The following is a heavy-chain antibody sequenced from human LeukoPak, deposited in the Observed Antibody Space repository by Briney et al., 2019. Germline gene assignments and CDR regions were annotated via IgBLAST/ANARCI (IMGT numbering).Heavy chain of an antibody. CDR1: GFTFSSYA. V-gene: IGHV3-23*01. CDR2: TSGSGGST. CDR3: ASQAGYDILTGYSYFDY. D-gene: IGHD3-9*01. Sequence: GGSLRLSCAASGFTFSSYAMSWVRQAPGKGLEWVSATSGSGGSTYYADSVKGRFTISRDNSKNTPYLQMNSLRAVDTAVYYCASQAGYDILTGYSYFDYWGQGTLVTVSS. J-gene: IGHJ4*02.